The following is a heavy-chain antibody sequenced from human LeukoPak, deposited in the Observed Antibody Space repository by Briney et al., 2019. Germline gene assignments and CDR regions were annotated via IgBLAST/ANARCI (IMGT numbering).Heavy chain of an antibody. Sequence: SETLSLTCTVSGGSISSGSYYWSWIRQPAGKGLEWIGRIYSSGSTNYNPSLKSRVTISVDTSKSQFSLKLSSVTAADTAVYYCAREGRERYCSSTSRFRASWFDPWGQGTLVTVSS. CDR2: IYSSGST. J-gene: IGHJ5*02. CDR1: GGSISSGSYY. V-gene: IGHV4-61*02. D-gene: IGHD2-2*01. CDR3: AREGRERYCSSTSRFRASWFDP.